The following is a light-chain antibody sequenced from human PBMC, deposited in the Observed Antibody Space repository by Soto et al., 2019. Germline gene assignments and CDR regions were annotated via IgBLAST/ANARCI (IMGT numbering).Light chain of an antibody. Sequence: QSVLTQPPSVSGAPGQRVTISCTGSSSNIGAGYDVYWYQQFSGTAPKLLIYVNNNRPSGVPDRFSGSKSGTSASLAITGLQAEDEADYYCQSYDSSLSGYVVFGGGTKLTVL. CDR3: QSYDSSLSGYVV. CDR2: VNN. CDR1: SSNIGAGYD. J-gene: IGLJ2*01. V-gene: IGLV1-40*01.